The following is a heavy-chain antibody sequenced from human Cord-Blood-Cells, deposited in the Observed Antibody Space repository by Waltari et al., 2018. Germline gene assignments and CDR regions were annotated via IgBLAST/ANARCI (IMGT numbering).Heavy chain of an antibody. CDR2: IKQDGSEK. Sequence: EVQLVESGGGLVQPGGSLRLSCAAPGFTFSSYWMSWVRQAPGKGLEWVANIKQDGSEKYYVDSVKGRFTISRDNAKNSLYLQMNSLRAEDTAVYYCARVAGHSGSYGAFDIWGQGTMVTVSS. CDR3: ARVAGHSGSYGAFDI. CDR1: GFTFSSYW. V-gene: IGHV3-7*01. D-gene: IGHD1-26*01. J-gene: IGHJ3*02.